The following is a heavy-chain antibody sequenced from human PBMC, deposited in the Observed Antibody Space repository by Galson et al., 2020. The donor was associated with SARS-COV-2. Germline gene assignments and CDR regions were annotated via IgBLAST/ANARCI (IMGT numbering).Heavy chain of an antibody. CDR3: VTHLVGASGFPY. Sequence: SETLSLTCAVSGAPISSTDWWSWVRQPPGKGLEWIAEIYHTGSTNYNPSLKSRVTISVDKSKNQISLKVTSVSAADTAVYYCVTHLVGASGFPYWGPGTRVTVSS. D-gene: IGHD1-26*01. CDR1: GAPISSTDW. V-gene: IGHV4-4*02. CDR2: IYHTGST. J-gene: IGHJ1*01.